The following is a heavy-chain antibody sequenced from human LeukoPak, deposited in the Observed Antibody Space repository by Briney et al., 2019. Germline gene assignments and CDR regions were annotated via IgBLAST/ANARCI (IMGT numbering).Heavy chain of an antibody. CDR1: GGSINSDNSY. V-gene: IGHV4-61*02. Sequence: SQTLSLTCTVSGGSINSDNSYWSWIRQPAGKGLEWIGRIYANGSANYNPSLKSRVTISVDTSKNQFSLKLRSVTAADTAVYYCARGVHRLTRPTTVTTGLDVWGHGPWSPSLQ. J-gene: IGHJ3*01. CDR3: ARGVHRLTRPTTVTTGLDV. D-gene: IGHD4-17*01. CDR2: IYANGSA.